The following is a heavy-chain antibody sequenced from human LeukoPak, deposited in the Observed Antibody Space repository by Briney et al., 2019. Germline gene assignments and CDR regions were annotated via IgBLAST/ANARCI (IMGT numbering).Heavy chain of an antibody. Sequence: SVKVSCKASGGTFSSYTISWVRQAPGQGLEWMGRIIPILGIANYAQKFQGRVTITADKSTSTAYMELSSLRSEDTAVYYCARDQVVPADPDAFDIWGQGTVVTVSS. CDR1: GGTFSSYT. CDR3: ARDQVVPADPDAFDI. V-gene: IGHV1-69*04. CDR2: IIPILGIA. D-gene: IGHD2-2*01. J-gene: IGHJ3*02.